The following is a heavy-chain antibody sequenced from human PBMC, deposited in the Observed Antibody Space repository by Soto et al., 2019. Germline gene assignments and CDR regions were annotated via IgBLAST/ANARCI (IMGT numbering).Heavy chain of an antibody. J-gene: IGHJ4*02. CDR2: IRSKANSYAT. Sequence: EVQLVESGGGLVQPGGSLKLSCAASGFTFSGSAMHWVRQASGKGLEWVGRIRSKANSYATAYAASVKGRFTISRDDPKNTAYLQMNSLKAEDTAVYYCTKIVPAAVNWGQGTLVTVAS. CDR1: GFTFSGSA. CDR3: TKIVPAAVN. D-gene: IGHD6-13*01. V-gene: IGHV3-73*02.